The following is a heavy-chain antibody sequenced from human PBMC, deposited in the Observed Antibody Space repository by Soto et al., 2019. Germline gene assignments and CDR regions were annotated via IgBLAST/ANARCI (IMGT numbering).Heavy chain of an antibody. CDR1: GYTFTDYY. CDR2: VNPNSGGT. CDR3: AREGAATATYGMDV. J-gene: IGHJ6*02. D-gene: IGHD2-15*01. V-gene: IGHV1-2*04. Sequence: QVQLVQSGAEVKKPGASVKVSCKASGYTFTDYYIHWVRQAPGQGLEWMGWVNPNSGGTNYAQKFQGWVTMTRDTSISTVYMELSSLKSDDMAVYYCAREGAATATYGMDVWGQGTTVTVSS.